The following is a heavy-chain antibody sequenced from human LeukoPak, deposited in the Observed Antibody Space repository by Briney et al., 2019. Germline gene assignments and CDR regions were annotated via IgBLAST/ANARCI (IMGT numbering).Heavy chain of an antibody. CDR1: GYTFTSCG. J-gene: IGHJ6*03. CDR2: ISAYNGNT. D-gene: IGHD2-15*01. CDR3: ARSCDYEQPPYYYYYMDV. V-gene: IGHV1-18*01. Sequence: ASVKVSCKASGYTFTSCGISWVRQAPGQGLEWMGWISAYNGNTNYAQKLQGRVTMTTDTSTSTAYMELRSLRSDDTAVYYCARSCDYEQPPYYYYYMDVWGKGTTVTVSS.